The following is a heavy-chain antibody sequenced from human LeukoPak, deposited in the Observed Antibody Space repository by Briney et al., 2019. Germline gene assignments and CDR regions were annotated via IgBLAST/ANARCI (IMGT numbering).Heavy chain of an antibody. CDR2: IWYDGSKT. CDR1: GFTFSSYG. Sequence: PGGSLRLSCAASGFTFSSYGMHWVRQAPGKGLEWVAVIWYDGSKTYYADSVKGRFTISRDNSKNTLYLQMNSLRAEDTAVYYCAKDIDLTYYFDYWGQGTLVTVSS. D-gene: IGHD3-16*01. J-gene: IGHJ4*02. CDR3: AKDIDLTYYFDY. V-gene: IGHV3-33*06.